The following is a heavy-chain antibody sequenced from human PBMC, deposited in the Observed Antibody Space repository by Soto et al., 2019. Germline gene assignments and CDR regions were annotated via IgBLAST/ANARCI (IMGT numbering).Heavy chain of an antibody. Sequence: SETLCLTSTVSCGSISSGGYHWIWIRQHPGKGLEWIGYIYYSGSTYYNPSLKSRVTMSADTSKNQFSLKLSSVTAADTAVYYCAREGRRGVIIAHNWFDPWGQGTLVTVSS. V-gene: IGHV4-31*03. CDR3: AREGRRGVIIAHNWFDP. J-gene: IGHJ5*02. CDR2: IYYSGST. CDR1: CGSISSGGYH. D-gene: IGHD3-10*01.